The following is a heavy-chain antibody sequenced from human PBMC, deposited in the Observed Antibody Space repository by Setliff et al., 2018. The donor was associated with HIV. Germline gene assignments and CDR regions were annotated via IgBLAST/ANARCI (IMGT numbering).Heavy chain of an antibody. CDR2: IYTSGSS. D-gene: IGHD3-9*01. V-gene: IGHV4-4*08. Sequence: PSETLSLTCSVSGISINNYQWSWIRQPPGKGLEWIGYIYTSGSSNYNPSLKSRVTISGDTSKRQFSLKMSSVTAADTAVYYCARGEPVDILTGYFDYWGQGTLVTVSS. CDR1: GISINNYQ. CDR3: ARGEPVDILTGYFDY. J-gene: IGHJ4*02.